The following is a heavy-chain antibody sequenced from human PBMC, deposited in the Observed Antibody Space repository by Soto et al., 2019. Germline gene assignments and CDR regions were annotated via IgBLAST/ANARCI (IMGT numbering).Heavy chain of an antibody. J-gene: IGHJ4*02. CDR1: GYSFTGYY. CDR2: INPDSGAT. Sequence: ASVKVSCKASGYSFTGYYIHWVRQAPGQGLEWMGWINPDSGATNYAQNFQGRVTLTSDTSISTASMDLTRLTSDDTAVYYCARGDYGTGGYPFPYFDYWGQGPLVTVSS. CDR3: ARGDYGTGGYPFPYFDY. D-gene: IGHD2-8*02. V-gene: IGHV1-2*02.